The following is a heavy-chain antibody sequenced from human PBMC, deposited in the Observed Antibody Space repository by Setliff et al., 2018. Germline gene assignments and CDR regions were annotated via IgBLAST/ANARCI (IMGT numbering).Heavy chain of an antibody. CDR3: AKDPNGDFVGAFDS. J-gene: IGHJ5*01. CDR1: GGSVSSTSHY. V-gene: IGHV4-39*07. Sequence: PSETLSLTCNVSGGSVSSTSHYWGWIRQPPGKGMEWIGSVYYSGYTYYNPSLQSRVTISVDMSKNQFSMKLTSVTAEDTAKYYCAKDPNGDFVGAFDSWGRGTLVTVSS. CDR2: VYYSGYT. D-gene: IGHD2-21*02.